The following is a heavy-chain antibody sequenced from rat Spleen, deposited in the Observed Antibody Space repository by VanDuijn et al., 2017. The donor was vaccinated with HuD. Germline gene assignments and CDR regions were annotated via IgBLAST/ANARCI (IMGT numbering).Heavy chain of an antibody. CDR3: ATGPRILRIDWFTY. D-gene: IGHD1-6*01. CDR1: GFTFSDYD. V-gene: IGHV5-29*01. Sequence: EVQLVASGGGLVQPGRSLKLSCAASGFTFSDYDMAWVRQTPTKGLEWVATISYDGSRNTYYPGYVKGRFTFSRDNAKSTLYLQMDTLRSEDTATYYCATGPRILRIDWFTYWGQGTLVTVSS. J-gene: IGHJ3*01. CDR2: ISYDGSRNT.